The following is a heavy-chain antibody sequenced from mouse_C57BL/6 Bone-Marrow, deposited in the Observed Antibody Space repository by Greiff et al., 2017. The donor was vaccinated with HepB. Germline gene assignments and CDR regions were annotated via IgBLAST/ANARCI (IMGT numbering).Heavy chain of an antibody. CDR1: GYTFTDYN. V-gene: IGHV1-22*01. Sequence: EVQLQQSGPELVKPGASVKMSCKASGYTFTDYNMHWVKQSHGKSLEWIGYINPNNGGTSYNQKFKGKATLTVNKSSSTAYMELRSLTSEDSAVYYCARQALYGNYEGAMDYWGQGTSVTVSS. CDR3: ARQALYGNYEGAMDY. J-gene: IGHJ4*01. CDR2: INPNNGGT. D-gene: IGHD2-1*01.